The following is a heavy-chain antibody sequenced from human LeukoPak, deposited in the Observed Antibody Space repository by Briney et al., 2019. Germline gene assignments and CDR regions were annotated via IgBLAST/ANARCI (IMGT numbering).Heavy chain of an antibody. CDR3: ARDTEYSSSSPFDP. D-gene: IGHD6-13*01. CDR2: IYYSGST. V-gene: IGHV4-59*12. CDR1: GGSISSYY. J-gene: IGHJ5*02. Sequence: SETLSPTCTVSGGSISSYYWSWIRQPPGKGLEWIGSIYYSGSTYYNPSLKSRVTISLDTSKNQFSLKLSSVTAADTAVYYCARDTEYSSSSPFDPWGQGTLVTVSS.